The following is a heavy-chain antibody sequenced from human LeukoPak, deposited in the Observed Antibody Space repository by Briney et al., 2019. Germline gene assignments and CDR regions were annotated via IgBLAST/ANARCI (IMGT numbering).Heavy chain of an antibody. CDR1: GYTFTSYG. V-gene: IGHV1-18*01. CDR2: ISAYNGNT. J-gene: IGHJ4*02. CDR3: ARDVDTANSH. Sequence: ASVKVSCKASGYTFTSYGISWVRQAPGQGLEWMGWISAYNGNTNYAQKFQGRVTMTRDTSISTAYMELSRLRSDDTAVYYCARDVDTANSHWGQGTLVTVSS. D-gene: IGHD5-18*01.